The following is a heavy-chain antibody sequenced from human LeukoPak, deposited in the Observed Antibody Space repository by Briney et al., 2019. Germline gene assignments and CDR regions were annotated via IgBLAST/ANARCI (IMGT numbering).Heavy chain of an antibody. D-gene: IGHD4-17*01. V-gene: IGHV4-59*01. CDR2: IYYSGST. CDR1: GGSISSYY. CDR3: ARDHRSDDDYGDYWLDP. Sequence: SGTLSLTCAVSGGSISSYYWSWIRQPPGKGLEWIGYIYYSGSTNYNPSLKSRVTISVDTSKNQFSLKLSSVTAADTAVYYCARDHRSDDDYGDYWLDPWGQGTLVTVSS. J-gene: IGHJ5*02.